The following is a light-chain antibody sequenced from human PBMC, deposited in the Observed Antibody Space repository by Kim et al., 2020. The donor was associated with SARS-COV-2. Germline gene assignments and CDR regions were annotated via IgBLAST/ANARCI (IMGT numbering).Light chain of an antibody. CDR3: QQYDTYSWT. Sequence: ASVGDKVTITCRASQIIVSRLAWYQQKPMKAPRLHMYKASTLESGVPSKISCSVSWTELTLTINSLPPDEFATYFSQQYDTYSWTFVQMTKVDSK. V-gene: IGKV1-5*03. CDR1: QIIVSR. J-gene: IGKJ1*01. CDR2: KAS.